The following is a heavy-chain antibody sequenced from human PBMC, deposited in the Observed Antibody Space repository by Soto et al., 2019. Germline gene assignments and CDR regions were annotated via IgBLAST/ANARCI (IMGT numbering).Heavy chain of an antibody. CDR3: EIDSDGGY. CDR2: ISATTGNT. J-gene: IGHJ4*02. D-gene: IGHD2-15*01. CDR1: GFNFSIYS. V-gene: IGHV3-23*01. Sequence: EVRLSESGGGLVQPGESLRLSCAASGFNFSIYSMIWVRQAPGKGLVWVSGISATTGNTYYTNSVKGRFTISRDNFENTLFLQMNNLRAEDTALYYCEIDSDGGYWGQGTLVTVSS.